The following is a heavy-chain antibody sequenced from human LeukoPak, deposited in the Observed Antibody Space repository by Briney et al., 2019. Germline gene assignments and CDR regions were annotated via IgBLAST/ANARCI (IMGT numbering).Heavy chain of an antibody. CDR3: AKDKVVVGATHGYYYYYGMDV. Sequence: GGSLRLSCAASGFTFDDYAMHWVRQAPGKGLEWVSDIRWNSGSIGYADSVKGRFTISRDNAKNSLYLQMNSLRAEDTALYYCAKDKVVVGATHGYYYYYGMDVWGQGTTVTVSS. V-gene: IGHV3-9*01. CDR2: IRWNSGSI. CDR1: GFTFDDYA. D-gene: IGHD1-26*01. J-gene: IGHJ6*02.